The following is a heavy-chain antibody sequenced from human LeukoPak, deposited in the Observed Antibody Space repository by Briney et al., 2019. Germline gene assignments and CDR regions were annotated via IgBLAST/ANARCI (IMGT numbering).Heavy chain of an antibody. V-gene: IGHV3-7*01. CDR3: ARGTDIVVVVAATTSYYFDY. CDR1: GFTFSSYW. Sequence: PGGSLRLSCAASGFTFSSYWRSWVRQAPGKGLEWVANIKQDGSEKYYVDSVKGRFTISRDNAKNSLYLQMNSLRAEDTAVYYCARGTDIVVVVAATTSYYFDYWGQGTLVTVSS. J-gene: IGHJ4*02. D-gene: IGHD2-15*01. CDR2: IKQDGSEK.